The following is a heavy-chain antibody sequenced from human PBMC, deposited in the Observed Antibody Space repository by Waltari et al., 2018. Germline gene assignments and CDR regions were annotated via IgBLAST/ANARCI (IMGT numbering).Heavy chain of an antibody. V-gene: IGHV4-39*01. CDR1: GDSISMSSYY. D-gene: IGHD3-22*01. J-gene: IGHJ5*02. CDR2: IFYSGST. Sequence: QVQLQESGPGLVKPSETLSLTCTGSGDSISMSSYYGGWIRQTPGKGLEWIGSIFYSGSTYYNPSLRSRVTISRDTSKNQLSLKVTSVTAADTAVYYCARKYHSSGYYFLGWFDPWGQGTLVTVSS. CDR3: ARKYHSSGYYFLGWFDP.